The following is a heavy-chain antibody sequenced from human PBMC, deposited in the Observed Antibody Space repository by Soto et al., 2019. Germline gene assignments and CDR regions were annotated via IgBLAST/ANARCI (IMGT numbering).Heavy chain of an antibody. Sequence: SGGSLRLSCAASGFTFSSYSMNWVRQAPGKGLEWVSSISSSSSYIYYADSVKGRFTISRDNAKNSLYLQMNSLRAEDTAVYYCARERLGQQLVPNHDDWGQGTLVTVSS. J-gene: IGHJ4*02. D-gene: IGHD6-13*01. V-gene: IGHV3-21*01. CDR2: ISSSSSYI. CDR1: GFTFSSYS. CDR3: ARERLGQQLVPNHDD.